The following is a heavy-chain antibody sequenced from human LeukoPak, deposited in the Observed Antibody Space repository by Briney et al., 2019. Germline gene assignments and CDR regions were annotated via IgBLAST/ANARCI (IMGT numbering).Heavy chain of an antibody. Sequence: GGSLRLSCAASGFTFSSYAMSWVRQAPGKGLEWVSAISGSGGSTYYADSVKGRFTISRDNSKNTLYLQMNSLRAEDTAVYYCAKDLGRSWRTNYDFWSGTPDYMDVWGKGTTVTVSS. CDR1: GFTFSSYA. V-gene: IGHV3-23*01. CDR2: ISGSGGST. CDR3: AKDLGRSWRTNYDFWSGTPDYMDV. D-gene: IGHD3-3*01. J-gene: IGHJ6*03.